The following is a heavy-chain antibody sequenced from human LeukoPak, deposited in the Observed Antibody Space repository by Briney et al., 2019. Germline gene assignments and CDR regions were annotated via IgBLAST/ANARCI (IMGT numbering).Heavy chain of an antibody. D-gene: IGHD3-9*01. J-gene: IGHJ3*02. CDR1: GGPISSYY. Sequence: SETLSLTCTVSGGPISSYYWSWIRQPPGKGLEWIGYIFYSGSTNYSPSLKSRVTISVDTSKNQFSLKLNSVTAADTAVYYCARDGAVDILTGYGAFDIWGQGTMVTVSS. V-gene: IGHV4-59*01. CDR3: ARDGAVDILTGYGAFDI. CDR2: IFYSGST.